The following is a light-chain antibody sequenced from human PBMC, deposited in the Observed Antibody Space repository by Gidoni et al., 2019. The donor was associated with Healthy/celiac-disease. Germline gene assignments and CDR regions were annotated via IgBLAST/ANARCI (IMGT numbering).Light chain of an antibody. CDR1: QRISSW. J-gene: IGKJ3*01. Sequence: DFQMPQSPSTLSASVGDRVTITCRDSQRISSWLAWYQQNPGKAPKRLIYTAYSVESGVPSRFSGSGSGTEFTLTIRSLQPDDFATYYCQQYNSYFTFGPXTKVDIK. CDR2: TAY. CDR3: QQYNSYFT. V-gene: IGKV1-5*03.